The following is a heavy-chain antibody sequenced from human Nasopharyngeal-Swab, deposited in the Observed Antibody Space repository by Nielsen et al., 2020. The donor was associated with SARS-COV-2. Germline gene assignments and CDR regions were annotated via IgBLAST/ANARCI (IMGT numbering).Heavy chain of an antibody. CDR2: IYYSGST. CDR1: GGSISSYY. D-gene: IGHD3-22*01. V-gene: IGHV4-59*08. J-gene: IGHJ6*02. Sequence: SETLSLTCTASGGSISSYYWSWIRQPPGKGLAWIGYIYYSGSTNYNPSLKSRVTISVDTSKNQFSLKLSSVTAADTAVYYCARLPRCYDSSGYFGSYYYYGMDVWGQGTTVTVSS. CDR3: ARLPRCYDSSGYFGSYYYYGMDV.